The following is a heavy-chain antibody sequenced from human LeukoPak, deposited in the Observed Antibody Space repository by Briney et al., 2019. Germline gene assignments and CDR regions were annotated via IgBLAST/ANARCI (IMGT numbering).Heavy chain of an antibody. CDR2: ISSGSSYI. V-gene: IGHV3-21*01. CDR3: ARVIRVAVDAFDI. CDR1: GFTFSSYS. Sequence: PGGSLRLSCAASGFTFSSYSMNWVRQAPGKGLEWVSSISSGSSYIYYADSVKGRFTISGDNAKNSLYLQMNSLRAEDTAVYYCARVIRVAVDAFDIWGQGTMVTVSS. D-gene: IGHD2-15*01. J-gene: IGHJ3*02.